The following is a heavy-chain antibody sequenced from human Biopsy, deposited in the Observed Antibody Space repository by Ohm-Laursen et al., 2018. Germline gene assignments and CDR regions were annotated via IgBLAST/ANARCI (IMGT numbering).Heavy chain of an antibody. CDR1: GYTFTGHY. Sequence: DSVKVSCKTSGYTFTGHYMHWVRQAPGQGLEWMGWINPNGGDTNYAQKFQGRVTMTTDTSVSTAYMELSGLTFDDTAVYYCARASMIRGVMDVDYWGQGTLVIVSS. CDR3: ARASMIRGVMDVDY. CDR2: INPNGGDT. D-gene: IGHD3-10*01. V-gene: IGHV1-2*02. J-gene: IGHJ4*02.